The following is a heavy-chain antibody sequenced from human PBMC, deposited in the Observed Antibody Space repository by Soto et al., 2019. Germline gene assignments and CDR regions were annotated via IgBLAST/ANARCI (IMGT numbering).Heavy chain of an antibody. V-gene: IGHV3-23*01. CDR3: WNSPGSVSAPEASGY. CDR2: ISASGENT. CDR1: GFTFSGYA. Sequence: EAQVLESGGGLAQPGGSLRLSCATSGFTFSGYAMRWVRQTPGKGLEWVSGISASGENTYYADSVEGRFIISRDNSKNTLFLHMNSMLAEDTAVYFCWNSPGSVSAPEASGYWGRGTLVIVSS. D-gene: IGHD3-3*01. J-gene: IGHJ4*02.